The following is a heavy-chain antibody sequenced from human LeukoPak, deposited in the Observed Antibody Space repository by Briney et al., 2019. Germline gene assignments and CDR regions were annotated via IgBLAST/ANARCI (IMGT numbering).Heavy chain of an antibody. CDR2: ISSSGRAT. J-gene: IGHJ4*02. CDR3: ATSGTYRFDY. CDR1: GFTFSNYN. Sequence: GGSLRLSCAASGFTFSNYNMNWVRQAPGKGLEWISYISSSGRATNYADSVKGRFTISRDNAKNSLYLQMNSLKDGDTAVYYCATSGTYRFDYWGQGTLVTVSS. D-gene: IGHD1-26*01. V-gene: IGHV3-48*02.